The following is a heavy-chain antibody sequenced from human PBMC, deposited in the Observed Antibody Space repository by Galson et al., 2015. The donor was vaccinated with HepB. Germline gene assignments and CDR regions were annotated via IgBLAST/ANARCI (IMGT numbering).Heavy chain of an antibody. J-gene: IGHJ4*02. D-gene: IGHD3-10*01. CDR3: AKVGDFRTGSTGYYFDY. CDR1: GFTFDDYA. Sequence: SLRLSCAASGFTFDDYAMHWVRQAPGKGLEWVSGINWNSGSIGYADSVKGRFTTSRDNAKNSLNLQMNSLRAEDTALYYCAKVGDFRTGSTGYYFDYWGQGTLVTVSS. V-gene: IGHV3-9*01. CDR2: INWNSGSI.